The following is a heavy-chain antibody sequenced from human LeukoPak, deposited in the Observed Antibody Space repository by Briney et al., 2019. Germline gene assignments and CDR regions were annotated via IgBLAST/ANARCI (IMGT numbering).Heavy chain of an antibody. D-gene: IGHD6-13*01. Sequence: SETLSLTCAVSGASISSSYWWSWVRQPPGKGLEWIGEIHHSGSTKYNPSLKSRVTISVDTSKNQFSLKVSSVTAADTAVYYCARGRVRQQLWGQGTLVTVSS. CDR1: GASISSSYW. CDR3: ARGRVRQQL. J-gene: IGHJ4*02. V-gene: IGHV4-4*02. CDR2: IHHSGST.